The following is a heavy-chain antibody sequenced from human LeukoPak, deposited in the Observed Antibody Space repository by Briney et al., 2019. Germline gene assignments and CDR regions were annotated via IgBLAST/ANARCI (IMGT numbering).Heavy chain of an antibody. CDR2: ISGSGGST. Sequence: PGGSLRLSCAASGFTFSSYAMSWVRQAPGKGLEWVSAISGSGGSTYYADSVKGRFTISRDNSKNTLYLQMNSLRAEDTAVYYCARDLVDPGSPSYYYYYGMDVWGQGTAVTVSS. CDR1: GFTFSSYA. CDR3: ARDLVDPGSPSYYYYYGMDV. V-gene: IGHV3-23*01. D-gene: IGHD3-10*01. J-gene: IGHJ6*02.